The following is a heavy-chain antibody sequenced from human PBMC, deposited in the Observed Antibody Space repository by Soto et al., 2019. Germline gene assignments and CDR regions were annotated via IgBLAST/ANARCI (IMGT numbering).Heavy chain of an antibody. Sequence: QVQLVQSGAEVKKPGSSVKVSCKASGCTFSSYTISWVRQAPGQGLEWMGRIIPILGIANYAQKFQGRVTITADKSTSTAYMELSSLRSEDTAVYYCAREEYYYGSGAVVDYWGQGTLVTVSS. CDR2: IIPILGIA. CDR3: AREEYYYGSGAVVDY. D-gene: IGHD3-10*01. J-gene: IGHJ4*02. CDR1: GCTFSSYT. V-gene: IGHV1-69*08.